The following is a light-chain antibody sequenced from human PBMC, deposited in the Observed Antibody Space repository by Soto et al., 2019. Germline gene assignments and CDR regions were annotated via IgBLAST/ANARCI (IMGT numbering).Light chain of an antibody. CDR1: QGISSY. Sequence: AIRMTQSPSSLSASTGDRLTMTWRASQGISSYLAWYQQKTGKAPKLLIYAASSLQSGVPSRFSGSGSGTDFTLTISSLQPEDFATYYCQQSYSNPLTFGGGTKVDIK. CDR2: AAS. J-gene: IGKJ4*01. V-gene: IGKV1-8*01. CDR3: QQSYSNPLT.